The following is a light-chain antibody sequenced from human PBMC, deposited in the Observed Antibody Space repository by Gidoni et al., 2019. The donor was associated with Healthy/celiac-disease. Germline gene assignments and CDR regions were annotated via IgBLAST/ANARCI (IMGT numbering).Light chain of an antibody. J-gene: IGKJ1*01. Sequence: ELVLTQSPATLSLSPGERATLSCRASQSVSSYLAWYQQKPGQAPRLLIYDASNRATGIPARFSGSGSGTDFTLTISSLEPEDFAVYHCQQRSNWTFGQGTKVEIK. CDR1: QSVSSY. V-gene: IGKV3-11*01. CDR3: QQRSNWT. CDR2: DAS.